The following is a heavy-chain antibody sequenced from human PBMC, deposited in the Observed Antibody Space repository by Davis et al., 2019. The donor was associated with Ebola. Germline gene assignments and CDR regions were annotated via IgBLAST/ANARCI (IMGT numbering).Heavy chain of an antibody. CDR2: IIPILGIA. D-gene: IGHD4-11*01. Sequence: AASVKVSCKASGCTFSSYAISWVRQAPGQGLEWMGRIIPILGIANYAQKFQGRVTITADKSTSTAYMELSSLRSEDTAVYYCARASGEYYSNYGYYYYGMDVWGQGTTVTVSS. CDR3: ARASGEYYSNYGYYYYGMDV. CDR1: GCTFSSYA. V-gene: IGHV1-69*04. J-gene: IGHJ6*02.